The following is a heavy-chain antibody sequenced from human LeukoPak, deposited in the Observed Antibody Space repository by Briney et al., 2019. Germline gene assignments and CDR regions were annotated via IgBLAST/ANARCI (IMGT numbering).Heavy chain of an antibody. J-gene: IGHJ4*02. CDR1: GYTFTGYY. CDR3: ARTYYYDPRSPDY. V-gene: IGHV1-2*02. D-gene: IGHD3-22*01. CDR2: INPNSGGT. Sequence: ASVKASCKASGYTFTGYYMHWVRQAPGQGLEWMGWINPNSGGTNYAQKFQGRVTMTRDTSISTAYMELSRLRSDDTAVYYCARTYYYDPRSPDYWGQGTLVTVSS.